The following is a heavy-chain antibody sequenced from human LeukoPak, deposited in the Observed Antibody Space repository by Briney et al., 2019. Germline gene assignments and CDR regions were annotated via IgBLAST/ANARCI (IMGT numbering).Heavy chain of an antibody. CDR2: ISYDGSNK. D-gene: IGHD2-2*01. CDR3: ARDGGPVVPAASSYYYYMDV. V-gene: IGHV3-30*01. CDR1: GFTFSSYA. Sequence: GGSLRLSCAASGFTFSSYAMHWVRQAPGKGLEWVAVISYDGSNKYYADSVKGRFTISRDNSKNTLYLQMNSLRAEDTAVYYCARDGGPVVPAASSYYYYMDVWGKGTTVTVSS. J-gene: IGHJ6*03.